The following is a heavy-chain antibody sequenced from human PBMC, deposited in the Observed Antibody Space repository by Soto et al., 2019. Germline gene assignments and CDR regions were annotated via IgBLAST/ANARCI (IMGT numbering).Heavy chain of an antibody. CDR3: ARGQYCSGGSCYSVPYYFDY. Sequence: GGSLRLSCAASGFTFSSYWMSWVRQAPGKGLEWVANIKQDGSEKYYVDSVKGRFTISRDNAKNSLYLQMNSLRAEDTAVYYCARGQYCSGGSCYSVPYYFDYWGQGTLVTVSS. CDR1: GFTFSSYW. D-gene: IGHD2-15*01. CDR2: IKQDGSEK. V-gene: IGHV3-7*01. J-gene: IGHJ4*02.